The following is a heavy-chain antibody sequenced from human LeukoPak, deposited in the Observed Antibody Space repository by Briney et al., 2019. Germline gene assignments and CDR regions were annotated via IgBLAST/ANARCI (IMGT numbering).Heavy chain of an antibody. Sequence: PSETLSLTYTVSSGSISSYYWSWIRQPPGKGLEWIGYIYYSGSTNYNPSLKSRVTISVDTSKNQFSLKLSSVTAADTAVYYCARTSRLRFLEWSYRAFDPWGQGTLVTVSS. D-gene: IGHD3-3*01. CDR1: SGSISSYY. CDR2: IYYSGST. J-gene: IGHJ5*02. CDR3: ARTSRLRFLEWSYRAFDP. V-gene: IGHV4-59*08.